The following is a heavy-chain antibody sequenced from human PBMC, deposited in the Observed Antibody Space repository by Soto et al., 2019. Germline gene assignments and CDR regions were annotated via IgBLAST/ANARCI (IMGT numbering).Heavy chain of an antibody. CDR3: AITYYYDSSGYSEGDY. V-gene: IGHV3-11*06. Sequence: VQLVESGGGLVQPGGSLRLSCAASGFTFSDYYMSWIRQAPGKGLEWVSYISSSSSYTNYADSVKGRFTISRDNAKNSLYLQMNSLRAEDTAVYYCAITYYYDSSGYSEGDYWGQGTLVTVSS. CDR2: ISSSSSYT. J-gene: IGHJ4*02. D-gene: IGHD3-22*01. CDR1: GFTFSDYY.